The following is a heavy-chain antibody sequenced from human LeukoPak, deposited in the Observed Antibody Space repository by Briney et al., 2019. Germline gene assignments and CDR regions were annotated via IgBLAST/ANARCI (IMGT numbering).Heavy chain of an antibody. D-gene: IGHD2-2*01. CDR3: ARNDIVVVPAAINSGAFDI. CDR1: GGSISSGGYY. CDR2: IYYSGST. J-gene: IGHJ3*02. V-gene: IGHV4-31*03. Sequence: TLSLTCTVSGGSISSGGYYWSWIRHHPGKGLEWIGYIYYSGSTYYNPSLKSRVTISVDTSKNQFSLKLSSVSAADTAVYYCARNDIVVVPAAINSGAFDIWGQGTMVTVSS.